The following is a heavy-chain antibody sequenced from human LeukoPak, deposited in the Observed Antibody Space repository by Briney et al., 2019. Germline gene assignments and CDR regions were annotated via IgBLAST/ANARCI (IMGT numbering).Heavy chain of an antibody. J-gene: IGHJ6*03. CDR2: ISGSGGST. D-gene: IGHD5-18*01. V-gene: IGHV3-23*01. CDR3: AKVEAGDTAMVSYYYYMDV. Sequence: GGSLRLSCGASGFTFSGYAMSWVRQAPGKGLEWVSAISGSGGSTYYADSVKGRFTISRDNSKNTLYLQMNSLRAEDTAVYYCAKVEAGDTAMVSYYYYMDVWGKGTTVTVSS. CDR1: GFTFSGYA.